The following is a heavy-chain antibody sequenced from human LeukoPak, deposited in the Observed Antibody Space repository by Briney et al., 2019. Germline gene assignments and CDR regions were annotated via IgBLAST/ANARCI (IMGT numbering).Heavy chain of an antibody. CDR1: GFTFSSYE. J-gene: IGHJ4*02. D-gene: IGHD3-22*01. CDR2: ISSSGSTI. V-gene: IGHV3-48*03. Sequence: GGSLRLSCAASGFTFSSYEMNWVRRAPGKGLEWVSYISSSGSTIYYADSVKGRFTISRDNAKNSLYLQMNSLRAEDTAVYYCARGNQGPNYYDSSGYYYWGQGTLITVSS. CDR3: ARGNQGPNYYDSSGYYY.